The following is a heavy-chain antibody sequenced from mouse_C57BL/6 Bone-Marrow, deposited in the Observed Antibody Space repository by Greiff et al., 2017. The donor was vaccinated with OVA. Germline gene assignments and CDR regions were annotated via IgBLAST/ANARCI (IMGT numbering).Heavy chain of an antibody. CDR1: GYTFTSYG. V-gene: IGHV1-81*01. CDR3: ARGPLWLPHPDH. J-gene: IGHJ2*01. D-gene: IGHD2-2*01. CDR2: IYPRSGNT. Sequence: VKLQESGAELARPGASVKLSCKASGYTFTSYGISWVKQRTGQGLEWIGEIYPRSGNTYYNEKFKGKATLTADKSSSTVYMELRSLTSEASAVFFCARGPLWLPHPDHWGRGTTLTVSS.